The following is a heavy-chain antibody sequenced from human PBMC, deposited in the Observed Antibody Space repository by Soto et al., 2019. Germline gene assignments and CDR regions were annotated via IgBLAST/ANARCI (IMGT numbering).Heavy chain of an antibody. CDR3: ARDGSTSWYSYDYHGMDV. Sequence: EVQLVESGGGLVQPGGSLRLSCGASGFTFRTYWLSWVRQVPGKGLEWVANINQDGSEKNYVDSVKGRFTISRDNAKNLLHLQMSSLRAEDTALYYCARDGSTSWYSYDYHGMDVWGQGTTVTVSS. CDR1: GFTFRTYW. CDR2: INQDGSEK. D-gene: IGHD5-18*01. J-gene: IGHJ6*02. V-gene: IGHV3-7*05.